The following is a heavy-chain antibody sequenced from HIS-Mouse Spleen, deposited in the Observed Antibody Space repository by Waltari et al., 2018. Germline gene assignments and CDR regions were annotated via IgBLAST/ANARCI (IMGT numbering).Heavy chain of an antibody. V-gene: IGHV4-39*07. CDR2: IYYRGST. D-gene: IGHD6-13*01. CDR1: GGPISSSSYY. CDR3: AREIPYSSSWYDWYFDL. J-gene: IGHJ2*01. Sequence: QLQLQESGPGLVKPSEPLSLTCTVSGGPISSSSYYWGWIRQPPGKGLEWIGSIYYRGSTYYNPSLKSRVTISVDTTKNQFSLKLSSVTAADTAVYYCAREIPYSSSWYDWYFDLWGRGTLVTVSS.